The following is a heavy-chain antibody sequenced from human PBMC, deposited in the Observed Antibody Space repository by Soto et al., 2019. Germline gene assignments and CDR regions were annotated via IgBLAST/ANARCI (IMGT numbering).Heavy chain of an antibody. V-gene: IGHV3-7*01. Sequence: EVQLVESGGGLVQPGGSLRLSCAASGFTFSTYWMSWVRQAPGKGLEWVANIKQDGSEKYYMDSVKGRFTISRDNDKNSLYLQMNSLRAEDTAVYYCARDSNGDSDYWGQGTLVTVSS. D-gene: IGHD4-17*01. CDR1: GFTFSTYW. J-gene: IGHJ4*02. CDR3: ARDSNGDSDY. CDR2: IKQDGSEK.